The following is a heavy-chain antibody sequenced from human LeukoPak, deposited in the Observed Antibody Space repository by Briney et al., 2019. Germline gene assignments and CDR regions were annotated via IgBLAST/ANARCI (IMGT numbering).Heavy chain of an antibody. CDR1: GYSFTNYW. CDR3: ARLPRGDFWSFDY. Sequence: GESLKISCKGSGYSFTNYWIGWVRQMPGKGLGWMGIIFPGDSDTTYSPSFQGQVTISVDKSISTAYLQWSSLKASDTAMYYCARLPRGDFWSFDYCGQGTLGTVSS. V-gene: IGHV5-51*01. CDR2: IFPGDSDT. J-gene: IGHJ4*02. D-gene: IGHD3-3*01.